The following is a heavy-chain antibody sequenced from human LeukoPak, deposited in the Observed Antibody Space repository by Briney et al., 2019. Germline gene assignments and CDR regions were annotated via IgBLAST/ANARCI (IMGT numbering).Heavy chain of an antibody. CDR2: IKQDGSEK. CDR3: ARFIVVVPGAPDAFDI. Sequence: GGSLRLSCAASGFTFSSHWMNWVRQAPGKGLEWVANIKQDGSEKYYVDSVKGRFTISRDNAKNSLYLQMNSLRAEDTAVYYCARFIVVVPGAPDAFDIWGQGTLVTVSS. V-gene: IGHV3-7*01. J-gene: IGHJ3*02. D-gene: IGHD2-2*01. CDR1: GFTFSSHW.